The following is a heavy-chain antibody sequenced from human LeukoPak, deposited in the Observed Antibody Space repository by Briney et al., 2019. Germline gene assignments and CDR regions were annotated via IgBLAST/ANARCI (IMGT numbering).Heavy chain of an antibody. V-gene: IGHV4-30-4*01. J-gene: IGHJ3*02. CDR3: ARYCSSTSDAFDI. CDR1: GGSISSYY. CDR2: IYYSGST. Sequence: SETLSLTCTVSGGSISSYYWSWIRQPPGKGLEWIGYIYYSGSTYYNPSLKSRVTISVDTSKNQFSLKLSSVTAADTAVYYCARYCSSTSDAFDIWGQGTMVTVSS. D-gene: IGHD2-2*01.